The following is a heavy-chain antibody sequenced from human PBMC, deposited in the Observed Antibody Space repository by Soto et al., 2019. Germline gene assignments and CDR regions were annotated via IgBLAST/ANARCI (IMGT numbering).Heavy chain of an antibody. Sequence: QVQLVQSGAEVKKPGSSVKVSCKASGGTFSSYAISWVRQAPGQGLEWMGGIIPSFGTANYAQKFQGRVTITADEATSTAYMERSSLRSEDTAVYYCARDRGIVVVTAIPGAFDIWGQGTMVTVSS. V-gene: IGHV1-69*01. CDR1: GGTFSSYA. J-gene: IGHJ3*02. CDR2: IIPSFGTA. D-gene: IGHD2-21*02. CDR3: ARDRGIVVVTAIPGAFDI.